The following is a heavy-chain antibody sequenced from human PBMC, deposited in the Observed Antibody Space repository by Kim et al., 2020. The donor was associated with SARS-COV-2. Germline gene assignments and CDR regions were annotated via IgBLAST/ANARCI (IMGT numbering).Heavy chain of an antibody. CDR1: GFTFSSYE. V-gene: IGHV3-48*03. CDR2: ISSSGNKI. CDR3: AREKARTSDY. D-gene: IGHD1-1*01. J-gene: IGHJ4*02. Sequence: GGSLRLSCVASGFTFSSYEMNWVRQAPGKGLEWVLYISSSGNKIYYAGSVKGRFTISRDIAKNSLYLQMNSLRAEDSAVYYCAREKARTSDYWGQGTLVTVSS.